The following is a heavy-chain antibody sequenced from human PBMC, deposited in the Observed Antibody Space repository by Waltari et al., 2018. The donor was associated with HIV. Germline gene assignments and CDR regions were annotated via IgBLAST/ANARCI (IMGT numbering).Heavy chain of an antibody. CDR2: ISYDGSDE. J-gene: IGHJ3*02. CDR1: GFIFSTYA. V-gene: IGHV3-30*17. CDR3: ARAPPYSTRWFYDAFDI. D-gene: IGHD6-13*01. Sequence: QVQLVESGGGVVQHGRSLRLSCAASGFIFSTYAVHSVRQAPGEGLEWVALISYDGSDESYADSVKGRFTISRDNSKNTLYLQMNSLRAEDTAVYYCARAPPYSTRWFYDAFDIWGQGTMVTVSS.